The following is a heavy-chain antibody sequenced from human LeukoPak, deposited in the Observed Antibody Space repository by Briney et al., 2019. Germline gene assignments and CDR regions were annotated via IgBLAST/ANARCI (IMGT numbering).Heavy chain of an antibody. V-gene: IGHV4-34*01. Sequence: SSETLSLTCAVYGGSFSGYYWSWIRQPPGKGLEWIGEINHSGSTNYNPSLKSRVTISVDTSKNQFSLKLSSVTAADTAVYYCARNRAAAGYYYYYYMDVWGKGTTVTVSS. D-gene: IGHD6-13*01. CDR3: ARNRAAAGYYYYYYMDV. CDR2: INHSGST. CDR1: GGSFSGYY. J-gene: IGHJ6*03.